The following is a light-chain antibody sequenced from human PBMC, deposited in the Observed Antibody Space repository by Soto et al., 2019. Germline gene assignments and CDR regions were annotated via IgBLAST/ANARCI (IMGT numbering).Light chain of an antibody. CDR3: EQAGSFPIT. CDR2: AAS. V-gene: IGKV1-39*01. Sequence: DIQMTQSPSSLSASVGDRVTITCRASQSISSYLHWYQHKPGKAPKLLIYAASSLHTGVPSRFSGSGSGTDFTLTISSLQPEDFATYYCEQAGSFPITFGQGTRLEI. CDR1: QSISSY. J-gene: IGKJ5*01.